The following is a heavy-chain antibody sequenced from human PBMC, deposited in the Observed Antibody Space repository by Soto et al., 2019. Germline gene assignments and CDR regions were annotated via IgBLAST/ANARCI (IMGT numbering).Heavy chain of an antibody. V-gene: IGHV3-74*01. CDR2: INSDGSST. CDR3: ARDHGSGMSGLIDYGMDV. CDR1: GFTFSSYW. Sequence: GGSLRLSCAASGFTFSSYWMHWVRQAPGKGLVWVSRINSDGSSTSYADSVKGRFTISRDNAKNTLYLQMNSLRAEDTAVYYCARDHGSGMSGLIDYGMDVWGQGTTVTVSS. J-gene: IGHJ6*02. D-gene: IGHD3-10*01.